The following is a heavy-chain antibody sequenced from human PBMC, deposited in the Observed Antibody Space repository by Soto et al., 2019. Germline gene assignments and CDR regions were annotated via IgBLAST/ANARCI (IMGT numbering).Heavy chain of an antibody. CDR2: ISESGGST. CDR3: AKPSTRYCGGDCSWDY. D-gene: IGHD2-21*02. Sequence: EVQVLESGGGLVQPGGSLRLSCAASGFTFSSYAMSWVRQGPGKGLEWVSAISESGGSTYYADSVKGRFTISRDNSKITLYLQMNSLRVEDTAVYYCAKPSTRYCGGDCSWDYWGQGTLVTVSS. CDR1: GFTFSSYA. V-gene: IGHV3-23*01. J-gene: IGHJ4*02.